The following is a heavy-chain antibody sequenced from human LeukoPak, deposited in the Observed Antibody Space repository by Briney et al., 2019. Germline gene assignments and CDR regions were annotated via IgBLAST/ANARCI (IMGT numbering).Heavy chain of an antibody. D-gene: IGHD3-10*01. CDR3: ARAVDYGSGSYLYYFDY. J-gene: IGHJ4*02. Sequence: PRGSLRLSCAASGFTSSSYSMNWGAHAPGQRLEWVSAISSSSYIYYADAVKGRFTISRDNAKNSLYLQMNSLRAEDTAVYYCARAVDYGSGSYLYYFDYWGQGTLVTVSS. CDR2: ISSSSYI. V-gene: IGHV3-21*01. CDR1: GFTSSSYS.